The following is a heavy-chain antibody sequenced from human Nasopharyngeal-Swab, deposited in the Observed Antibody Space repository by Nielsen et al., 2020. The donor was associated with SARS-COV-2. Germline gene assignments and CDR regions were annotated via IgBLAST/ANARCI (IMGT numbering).Heavy chain of an antibody. CDR1: GFTFSSYA. J-gene: IGHJ6*02. Sequence: GESLKISCAASGFTFSSYAMHWVRQAPGKGLERVAVISYDGSNKYYADSVKGRFTISRDNSKNTLYLQMNSLRAEDTAVYYCARGGGGGYSYGSYYYYGMDVWGQGTTVTVSS. D-gene: IGHD5-18*01. V-gene: IGHV3-30*04. CDR3: ARGGGGGYSYGSYYYYGMDV. CDR2: ISYDGSNK.